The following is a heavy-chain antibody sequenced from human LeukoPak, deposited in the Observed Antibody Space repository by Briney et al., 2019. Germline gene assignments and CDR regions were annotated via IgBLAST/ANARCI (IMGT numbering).Heavy chain of an antibody. CDR1: GGSISSGGYY. CDR3: ARGYCSGGSCYPTPFDY. J-gene: IGHJ4*02. D-gene: IGHD2-15*01. V-gene: IGHV4-31*03. CDR2: IYYSGST. Sequence: SETLSLTCTVSGGSISSGGYYWSWIRQHPGKGLEWIGYIYYSGSTYYNPSLKSRVTISVDTTKNQFSLKLSSVTAADTAVYYCARGYCSGGSCYPTPFDYWGQGTLVTVSS.